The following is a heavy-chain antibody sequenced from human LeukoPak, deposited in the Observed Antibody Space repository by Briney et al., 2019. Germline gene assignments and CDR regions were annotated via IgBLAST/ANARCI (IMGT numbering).Heavy chain of an antibody. J-gene: IGHJ4*02. D-gene: IGHD5/OR15-5a*01. CDR3: AKSMSTFYRGFFDY. V-gene: IGHV3-23*01. Sequence: GGSLRLSCAASGFTFTTYAMSWVRQAPGMGLEWVSSISNNGGDTYYADFVKGRLSISRDNSKNSLYLQINSLRAEDTAVYYCAKSMSTFYRGFFDYWGQGTLVSVSS. CDR2: ISNNGGDT. CDR1: GFTFTTYA.